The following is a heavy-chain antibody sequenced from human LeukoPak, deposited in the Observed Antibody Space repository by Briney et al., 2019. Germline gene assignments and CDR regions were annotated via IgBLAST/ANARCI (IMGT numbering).Heavy chain of an antibody. Sequence: SETLSLTCAVYGGSFSGYYWSWIRQPPGKGLEWIGEINHSGSTNYNPSLKSRVTISVDTSKNQFSLKLSSVTAADTAVYYCARGGRYSSSWTWGQGTLVTVSS. CDR3: ARGGRYSSSWT. CDR2: INHSGST. J-gene: IGHJ4*02. D-gene: IGHD6-13*01. V-gene: IGHV4-34*01. CDR1: GGSFSGYY.